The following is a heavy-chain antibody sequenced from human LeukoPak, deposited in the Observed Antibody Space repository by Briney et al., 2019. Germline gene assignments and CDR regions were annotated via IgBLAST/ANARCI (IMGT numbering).Heavy chain of an antibody. J-gene: IGHJ5*02. CDR1: GGSISSSSYY. CDR3: ARGSSSWYSHRKIHNWFDP. V-gene: IGHV4-39*07. Sequence: SETLSLTCTVSGGSISSSSYYWGWIRQPPGKGLEWIGSIHYSGSTNYNPSLKSRVTISVDTSKNQFSLKLSSVTAADTAVYYCARGSSSWYSHRKIHNWFDPWGQGTLVTVSS. CDR2: IHYSGST. D-gene: IGHD6-13*01.